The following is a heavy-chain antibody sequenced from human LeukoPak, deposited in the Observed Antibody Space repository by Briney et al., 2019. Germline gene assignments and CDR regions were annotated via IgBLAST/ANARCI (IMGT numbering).Heavy chain of an antibody. V-gene: IGHV4-61*02. Sequence: SETLSLTCTVSGGSISSGSYYWSWIRQPAGKGLEWIGRIYTSGSTNYNPSLKSRVTISVDTSKNQFSLKLSSVTAADTAVYYCARTSSGWYRFDPWGQGTLVTVSS. CDR1: GGSISSGSYY. D-gene: IGHD6-19*01. CDR3: ARTSSGWYRFDP. J-gene: IGHJ5*02. CDR2: IYTSGST.